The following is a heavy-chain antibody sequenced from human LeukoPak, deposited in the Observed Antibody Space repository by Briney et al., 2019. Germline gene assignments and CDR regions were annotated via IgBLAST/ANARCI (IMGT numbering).Heavy chain of an antibody. V-gene: IGHV4-31*03. J-gene: IGHJ6*03. CDR3: ARTLHYDILTDYSYYYMDV. CDR1: GGSISSGGYY. D-gene: IGHD3-9*01. CDR2: IYHSGST. Sequence: SETLSLTCTVSGGSISSGGYYWSWIRQHPGKGLEWIGYIYHSGSTNYNPSLKSRVTISVDTSKNQFSLKLSSVTAADTAVYYCARTLHYDILTDYSYYYMDVWGKGTTVTVSS.